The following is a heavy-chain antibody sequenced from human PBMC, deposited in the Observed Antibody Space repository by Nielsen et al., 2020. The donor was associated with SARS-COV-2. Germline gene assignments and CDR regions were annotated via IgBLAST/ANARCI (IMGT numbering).Heavy chain of an antibody. CDR1: GFTFSSYG. D-gene: IGHD3-10*01. V-gene: IGHV3-30*18. J-gene: IGHJ4*02. CDR3: AKFLWFGELSDIYFDY. CDR2: ISYDGSNK. Sequence: GGSLRLSCAASGFTFSSYGMHWVRQAPGKGLEWVAVISYDGSNKYYADSVKGRFTISRDNSKNTLYLQMNSLRAEDTALYYCAKFLWFGELSDIYFDYWGQGTLVTVSS.